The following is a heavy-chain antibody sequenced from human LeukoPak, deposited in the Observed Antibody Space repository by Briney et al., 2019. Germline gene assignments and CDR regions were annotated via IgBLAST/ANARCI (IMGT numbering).Heavy chain of an antibody. CDR2: ISYDGSNK. CDR3: ARDPPGSGWALDY. CDR1: GFTFSSYA. Sequence: GGSLRLSCAASGFTFSSYAMHWVRQAPGKGLEWVAVISYDGSNKYYADSVKGRFTVSRDNSKKTMYLQMNSLRVEDTAVYYCARDPPGSGWALDYWGQGTLVTVSS. V-gene: IGHV3-30*07. D-gene: IGHD6-19*01. J-gene: IGHJ4*02.